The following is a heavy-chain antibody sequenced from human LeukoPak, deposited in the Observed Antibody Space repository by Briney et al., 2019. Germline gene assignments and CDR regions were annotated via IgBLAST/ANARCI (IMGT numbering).Heavy chain of an antibody. V-gene: IGHV1-2*02. CDR2: IIPNSGGA. CDR3: ARSARSPPTVTYGDYYDY. D-gene: IGHD4-17*01. J-gene: IGHJ4*02. Sequence: ASVKVSCKASGYTFTGYYIHWVRQAPGQGREWMGWIIPNSGGAEYAQKFQDRVTMTRDTSTSTAYLALSRLTSGDTAVYYCARSARSPPTVTYGDYYDYWGQGTLVTVSS. CDR1: GYTFTGYY.